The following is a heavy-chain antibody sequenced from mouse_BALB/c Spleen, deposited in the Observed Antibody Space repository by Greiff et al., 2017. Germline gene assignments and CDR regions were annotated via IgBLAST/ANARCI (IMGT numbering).Heavy chain of an antibody. D-gene: IGHD1-2*01. Sequence: EVQLQESGPGLVKPSQSLSLTCTVTGYSITSDYAWNWIRQFPGNKLEWMGYISYSGSTSYNPSLKSRISITRDTSKNQFFLQLNSVTTEDTATYYCARGATAPWFAYWGQGTLVTVSA. CDR2: ISYSGST. CDR1: GYSITSDYA. J-gene: IGHJ3*01. V-gene: IGHV3-2*02. CDR3: ARGATAPWFAY.